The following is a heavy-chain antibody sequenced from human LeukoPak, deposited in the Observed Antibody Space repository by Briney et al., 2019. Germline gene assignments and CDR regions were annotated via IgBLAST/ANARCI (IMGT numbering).Heavy chain of an antibody. Sequence: ASETLSLTCTVPGGSISSSSYYWGWIRQPPGKGLEWIGSIYYSGSTYYNPSLKSRVTISVDTSKNQFSLKLSSVTAADTAVYCCARDRTVAVAGIDYWGQGTLVTVSS. J-gene: IGHJ4*02. CDR3: ARDRTVAVAGIDY. D-gene: IGHD6-19*01. CDR2: IYYSGST. CDR1: GGSISSSSYY. V-gene: IGHV4-39*07.